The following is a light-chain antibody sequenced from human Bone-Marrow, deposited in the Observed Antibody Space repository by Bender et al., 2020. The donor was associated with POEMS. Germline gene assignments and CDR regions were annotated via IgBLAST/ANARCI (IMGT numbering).Light chain of an antibody. J-gene: IGLJ1*01. V-gene: IGLV2-8*01. CDR3: YSYAGSDIYV. Sequence: QSALTQPPSASGSPGQTVAISCTGTSSDVGAYNYVSWYQQYPGRAPKLLIYDVTKRPSGVPDRFSGSKSGNTASLTISGLQAGDEADYYCYSYAGSDIYVFGSGTEVTVL. CDR2: DVT. CDR1: SSDVGAYNY.